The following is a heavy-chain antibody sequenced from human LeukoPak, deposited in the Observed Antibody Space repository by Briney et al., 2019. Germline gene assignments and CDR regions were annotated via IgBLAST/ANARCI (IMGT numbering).Heavy chain of an antibody. CDR3: ARDYAAGTGFDY. CDR2: IYYSGST. J-gene: IGHJ4*02. V-gene: IGHV4-59*01. CDR1: GGSISSYY. D-gene: IGHD6-13*01. Sequence: SETLSLTCTVSGGSISSYYWSRIRQPPGKGLEWIGYIYYSGSTNYNPSLKSRVTISVDTSKNQFSLKLSSVTAADTAVYYCARDYAAGTGFDYWGQGTLVTVSS.